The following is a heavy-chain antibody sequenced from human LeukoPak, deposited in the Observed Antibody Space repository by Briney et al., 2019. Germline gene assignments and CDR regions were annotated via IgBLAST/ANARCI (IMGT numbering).Heavy chain of an antibody. Sequence: SETLSLTCTVSGGSISSYYWSWIRQPAGKGLEWIRRIYTSGSTKYNPSLKSRVTMSVDTSKNQFSLKLSSVTAADTAVYYCARDGNSGYTFDYWGEGTLVTVSS. D-gene: IGHD5-12*01. V-gene: IGHV4-4*07. CDR1: GGSISSYY. J-gene: IGHJ4*02. CDR2: IYTSGST. CDR3: ARDGNSGYTFDY.